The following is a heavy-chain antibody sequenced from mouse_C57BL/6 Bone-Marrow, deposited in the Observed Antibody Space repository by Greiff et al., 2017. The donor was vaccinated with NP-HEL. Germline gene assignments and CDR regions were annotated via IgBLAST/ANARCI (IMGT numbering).Heavy chain of an antibody. Sequence: VQLQQSGPELVKPGASVKISCKASGYTFTDYYMNWVKQSHGKSLEWIGDINPNNGGTSYNQKFKGKATLTVDKSSSTAYMELRSLTSEDSAVYYCARGVLGRGNFDYWGQGTTLTVSS. V-gene: IGHV1-26*01. CDR1: GYTFTDYY. J-gene: IGHJ2*01. CDR3: ARGVLGRGNFDY. D-gene: IGHD4-1*01. CDR2: INPNNGGT.